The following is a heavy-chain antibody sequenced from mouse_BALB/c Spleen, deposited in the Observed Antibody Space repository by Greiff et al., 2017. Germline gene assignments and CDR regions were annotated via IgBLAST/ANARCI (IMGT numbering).Heavy chain of an antibody. V-gene: IGHV5-4*02. Sequence: EVKLVESGGGLVKPGGSLKLSCAASGFTFSDYYMYWVRQTPEKRLEWVATISDGGSYTYYPDSVKGRFTISRDNAKNNLYLQMSSLKSEDTAMYYCARDYRAMDYWGQGTSVTVSS. CDR1: GFTFSDYY. CDR2: ISDGGSYT. CDR3: ARDYRAMDY. J-gene: IGHJ4*01. D-gene: IGHD2-14*01.